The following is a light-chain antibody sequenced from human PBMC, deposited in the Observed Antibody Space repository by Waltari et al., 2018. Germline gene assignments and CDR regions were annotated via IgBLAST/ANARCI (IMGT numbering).Light chain of an antibody. Sequence: DIQMTQSPSALSAYVWDTVTITCRAIQSISSWLAWYQQKPGEVPKLLIQKSSHLQSGVTSRFSGSGDGTEMYLTISSLQSDDCAIYYWYEYSDDPMTFGQGTSLENK. V-gene: IGKV1-5*03. CDR3: YEYSDDPMT. J-gene: IGKJ5*01. CDR2: KSS. CDR1: QSISSW.